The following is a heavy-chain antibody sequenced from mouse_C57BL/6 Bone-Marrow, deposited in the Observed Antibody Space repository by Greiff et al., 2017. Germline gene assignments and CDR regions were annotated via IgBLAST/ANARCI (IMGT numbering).Heavy chain of an antibody. J-gene: IGHJ4*01. V-gene: IGHV1-81*01. D-gene: IGHD1-1*01. Sequence: QVQLQQSGAELARPGASVKLSCKASGYTFTSYGISWVKQRTGQGLEWIGEIYPRSGNTSYNEKFKGKATLTADKSSSTAYMELRSLTSEDSAVYFCARDYYGSSYDAMDYWGQGTSVTVSS. CDR1: GYTFTSYG. CDR3: ARDYYGSSYDAMDY. CDR2: IYPRSGNT.